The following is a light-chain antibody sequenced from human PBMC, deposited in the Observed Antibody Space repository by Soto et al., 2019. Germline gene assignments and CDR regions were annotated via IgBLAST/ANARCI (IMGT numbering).Light chain of an antibody. CDR1: QSLLHSNGYNY. Sequence: ESVMSQSPLSLSVTPGEPASISCRSSQSLLHSNGYNYLDWYLQKPGQSPQLLLYLGSFRAAGVPDKISGSGSGTDFTLKISRVEAADVGVYYCMQALQTPSFGGGTKVEIK. CDR3: MQALQTPS. V-gene: IGKV2-28*01. J-gene: IGKJ4*01. CDR2: LGS.